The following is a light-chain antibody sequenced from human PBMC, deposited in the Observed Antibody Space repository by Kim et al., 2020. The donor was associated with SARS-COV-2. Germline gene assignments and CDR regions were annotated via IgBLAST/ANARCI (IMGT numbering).Light chain of an antibody. V-gene: IGLV1-40*01. CDR2: DNT. CDR3: QSYDSSLTALV. Sequence: QSVLTQPPSVSGAARQRVTISCTGSTSNIGGDYVHWYQLLPGTAPRLLIFDNTHRPSGVPGRFSGSKSGSSASLAITGLQSEDEGDYYCQSYDSSLTALVFGGGTQLTVL. J-gene: IGLJ2*01. CDR1: TSNIGGDY.